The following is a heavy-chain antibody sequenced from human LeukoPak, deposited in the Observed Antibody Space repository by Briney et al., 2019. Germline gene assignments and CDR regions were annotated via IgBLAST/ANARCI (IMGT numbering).Heavy chain of an antibody. D-gene: IGHD6-6*01. CDR3: ARAQDSSSSPFDY. V-gene: IGHV1-69*04. CDR2: IIPILGIA. Sequence: GASVKVSCKASGGTFSSYAISWVRQAPGQGLEWMGRIIPILGIANYAQKFQGRVTITADKSTSTAYMELSSLRSEDTAVYYCARAQDSSSSPFDYWGQGTLVTVSS. J-gene: IGHJ4*02. CDR1: GGTFSSYA.